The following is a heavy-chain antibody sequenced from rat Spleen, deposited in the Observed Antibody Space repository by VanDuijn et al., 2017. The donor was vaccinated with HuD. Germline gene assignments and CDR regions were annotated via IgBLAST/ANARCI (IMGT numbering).Heavy chain of an antibody. J-gene: IGHJ3*01. CDR3: ARSDGVHYYLPFAD. CDR1: GFTFNNYW. V-gene: IGHV5-31*01. Sequence: EVQLVESGGGLVQPGRSLKLSCVASGFTFNNYWMSWTRQAPGKGLEWVAAISYDGSSTYYRDSVKGRFTISRDNAENTAYLQMNSLWSEDTATYYCARSDGVHYYLPFADWGQGTLVTASS. CDR2: ISYDGSST. D-gene: IGHD1-1*01.